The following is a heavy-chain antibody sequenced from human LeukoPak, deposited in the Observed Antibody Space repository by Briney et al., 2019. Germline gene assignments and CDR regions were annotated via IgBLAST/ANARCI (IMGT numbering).Heavy chain of an antibody. D-gene: IGHD6-13*01. J-gene: IGHJ4*02. CDR2: ISYSGST. CDR3: ARLGPAAGTSFDY. Sequence: SETLSLTCTVSAGSISNYYWSWIRQPPGKGLEWIGYISYSGSTNYNPSLKSRVTISVDTSKNQFSLKLSSVTAADTAVYYCARLGPAAGTSFDYWGQGTLVTVSA. CDR1: AGSISNYY. V-gene: IGHV4-59*08.